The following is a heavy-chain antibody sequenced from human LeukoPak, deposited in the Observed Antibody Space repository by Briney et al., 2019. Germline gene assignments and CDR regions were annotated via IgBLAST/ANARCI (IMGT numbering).Heavy chain of an antibody. CDR2: IYSSGST. J-gene: IGHJ3*02. Sequence: SGTLSLTCTVSGGSTSSYFWSWIRQPPGKGLGWIGYIYSSGSTNYNPSLKSRVTISVDTSKNQFSLKLSSVTAADTAVYYCARRRGAHTANALDIWGQGTMVTVSS. V-gene: IGHV4-59*08. D-gene: IGHD3-10*01. CDR3: ARRRGAHTANALDI. CDR1: GGSTSSYF.